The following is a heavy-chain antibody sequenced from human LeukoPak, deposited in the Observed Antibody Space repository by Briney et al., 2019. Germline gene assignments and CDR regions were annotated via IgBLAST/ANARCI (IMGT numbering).Heavy chain of an antibody. CDR2: INPNSGGT. Sequence: GASVKVSCKASGYTFTGYYMHWVRQAPGQGLEWMGRINPNSGGTNYAQEFQGRVTMTRDTSISTAYMELSRLRSDDTAMYYCARGYYYDSSNYYLYFDSWGQGTRVTVSS. CDR3: ARGYYYDSSNYYLYFDS. D-gene: IGHD3-22*01. V-gene: IGHV1-2*06. CDR1: GYTFTGYY. J-gene: IGHJ4*02.